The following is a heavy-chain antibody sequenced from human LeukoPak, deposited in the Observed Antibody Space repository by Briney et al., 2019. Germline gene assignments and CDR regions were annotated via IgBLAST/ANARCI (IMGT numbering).Heavy chain of an antibody. Sequence: PETLSLTCAVYGGSFSGYYWSWIRQPPGKGLEWIGEINHSGSTNYNPSLKSRVTISVDTSKNQFSLKLSSVTAADTAVYYCARRLIGYCSGGSCYSGYFQHWGQGTLVTVSS. CDR1: GGSFSGYY. CDR3: ARRLIGYCSGGSCYSGYFQH. CDR2: INHSGST. J-gene: IGHJ1*01. D-gene: IGHD2-15*01. V-gene: IGHV4-34*01.